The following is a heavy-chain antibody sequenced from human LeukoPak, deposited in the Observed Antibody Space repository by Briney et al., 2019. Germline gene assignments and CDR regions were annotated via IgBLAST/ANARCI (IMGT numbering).Heavy chain of an antibody. J-gene: IGHJ4*02. CDR2: IKSKTEGGTT. D-gene: IGHD3-10*01. CDR3: STVDLVRGYGGWIDY. CDR1: GFSFSSAW. V-gene: IGHV3-15*01. Sequence: GGSLRLSCAASGFSFSSAWMSWVRQAPGKGLEWVGRIKSKTEGGTTDYAAPVKGRFTISRDDSKSTLYLQMNSLKTEDTAVYYCSTVDLVRGYGGWIDYWGQGTLVTVSA.